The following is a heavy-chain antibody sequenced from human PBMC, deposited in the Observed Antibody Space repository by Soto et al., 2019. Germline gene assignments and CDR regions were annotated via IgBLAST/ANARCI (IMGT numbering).Heavy chain of an antibody. V-gene: IGHV3-33*01. CDR3: ARGSRYDILTGYSS. CDR2: IWYDGSNK. J-gene: IGHJ4*02. D-gene: IGHD3-9*01. CDR1: GFTFSSYG. Sequence: QVQLVESGGGVVQPGRSLGLSCAASGFTFSSYGMHWVRQAPGKGLEWAAVIWYDGSNKDYADSVKGRFNISRDNSKNTLYLQMNSLRAEDTAVYYCARGSRYDILTGYSSWGQGTLVTVSS.